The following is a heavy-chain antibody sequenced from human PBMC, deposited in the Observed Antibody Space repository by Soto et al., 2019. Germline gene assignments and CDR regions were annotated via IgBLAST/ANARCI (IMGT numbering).Heavy chain of an antibody. CDR1: GFTFSSYS. CDR2: ISSSSSYI. Sequence: PGGSLRLSCAASGFTFSSYSMNWVRQAPGKGLEWVSSISSSSSYIYYADSVKGRFTISRDNAKNSLYLQMNSLRAEDTAVYYCARDLSVTTVTTSAFDIWGQGTMVTVSS. CDR3: ARDLSVTTVTTSAFDI. D-gene: IGHD4-17*01. V-gene: IGHV3-21*01. J-gene: IGHJ3*02.